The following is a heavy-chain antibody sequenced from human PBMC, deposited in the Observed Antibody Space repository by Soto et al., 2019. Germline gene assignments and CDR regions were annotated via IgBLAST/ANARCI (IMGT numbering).Heavy chain of an antibody. V-gene: IGHV5-51*01. J-gene: IGHJ6*03. CDR2: IYPGDSDT. CDR1: GYSFTSYW. D-gene: IGHD2-2*01. Sequence: PGESLKISCKGSGYSFTSYWIGWVRQMPGKGLEWMGIIYPGDSDTRYSPSFQGQVTISADKSISTAYLQWSSLKASDTAMYYCARSSGSYCSSTSCGWNYYYYYMDFWGKGTTVTVAS. CDR3: ARSSGSYCSSTSCGWNYYYYYMDF.